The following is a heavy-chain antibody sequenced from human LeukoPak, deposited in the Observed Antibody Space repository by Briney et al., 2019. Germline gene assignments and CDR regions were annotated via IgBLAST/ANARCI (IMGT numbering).Heavy chain of an antibody. CDR2: IYYSGNT. J-gene: IGHJ3*02. D-gene: IGHD3-9*01. CDR3: ARNTIVPEGHAFDI. Sequence: SETLSLTCIVSGGSISGYYWVWIRQPPGRGLEWIGYIYYSGNTNYNPSLKSRVTISVDRSKNQFSLKLSSVTAADTAVYYCARNTIVPEGHAFDIWGQGTMVTVSS. V-gene: IGHV4-59*12. CDR1: GGSISGYY.